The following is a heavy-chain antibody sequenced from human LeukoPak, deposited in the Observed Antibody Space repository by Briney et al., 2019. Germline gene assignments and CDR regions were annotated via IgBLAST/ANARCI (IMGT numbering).Heavy chain of an antibody. V-gene: IGHV4-38-2*02. CDR1: GYSISSGYY. Sequence: SETLSLTCTVSGYSISSGYYWGWIRQPPGKGLEWIGSIYHSGSTYYNPSLKSRVTISVDTSKNQFSLKLSSVTAADTAVYYCARDRATIFGVVIIRAVDYWGQGTLVTVSS. CDR3: ARDRATIFGVVIIRAVDY. CDR2: IYHSGST. J-gene: IGHJ4*02. D-gene: IGHD3-3*01.